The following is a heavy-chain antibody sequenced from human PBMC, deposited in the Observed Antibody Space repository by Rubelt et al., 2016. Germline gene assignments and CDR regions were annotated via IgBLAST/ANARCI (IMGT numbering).Heavy chain of an antibody. CDR2: ISGTGNVI. Sequence: NWVRQAPGKGLEWVAYISGTGNVIYYADSVKGRFTIFRDTAKNSLYLQMNSLRDEDTAVYYYARDKGGSGLYLPYWGQGSLVTVSS. CDR3: ARDKGGSGLYLPY. D-gene: IGHD6-19*01. V-gene: IGHV3-48*02. J-gene: IGHJ4*02.